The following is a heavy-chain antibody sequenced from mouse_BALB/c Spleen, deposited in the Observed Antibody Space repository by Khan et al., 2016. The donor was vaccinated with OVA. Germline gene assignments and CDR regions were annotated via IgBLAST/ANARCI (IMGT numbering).Heavy chain of an antibody. D-gene: IGHD1-1*01. CDR2: IGPGSGNP. Sequence: DLVKPGASVKLSCKASGYTFSSYWINWIKQRPGQGLEWVGHIGPGSGNPYSNEIFKGKATLTVDTFSNTVYIKLSSLSSEDSAVYFCARSNYYGNGLYAMDYWGQGTSVTVSA. J-gene: IGHJ4*01. V-gene: IGHV1S41*01. CDR3: ARSNYYGNGLYAMDY. CDR1: GYTFSSYW.